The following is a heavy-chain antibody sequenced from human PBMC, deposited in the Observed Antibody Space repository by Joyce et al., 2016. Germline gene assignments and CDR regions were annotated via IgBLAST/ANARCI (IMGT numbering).Heavy chain of an antibody. CDR2: IGARGSRI. J-gene: IGHJ4*02. V-gene: IGHV3-21*02. CDR3: ARVVRGFCSGGGCYIDH. CDR1: GFTFSSYR. D-gene: IGHD2-15*01. Sequence: QLVESGGGLVKPGGSLRLSCAASGFTFSSYRMIWVRQAPGKGLDGLATIGARGSRINYTDPWNARFTISRDNATTSLLLQLNSLRAEDTDLYYCARVVRGFCSGGGCYIDHCGQGILVTVSS.